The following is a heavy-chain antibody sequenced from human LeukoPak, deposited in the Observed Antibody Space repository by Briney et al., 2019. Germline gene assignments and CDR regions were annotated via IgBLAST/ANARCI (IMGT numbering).Heavy chain of an antibody. CDR2: INPNNGDT. J-gene: IGHJ4*02. CDR3: LRYFNYFDY. V-gene: IGHV1-2*02. Sequence: GASVKVSCKASGYTFSGHYMHWVRQAPGQGLEWMGWINPNNGDTSYAQKFQGRVTMTRDTSISTAYMELSSLTSDDTAVSFCLRYFNYFDYWGQGTLVTVSS. CDR1: GYTFSGHY. D-gene: IGHD3-9*01.